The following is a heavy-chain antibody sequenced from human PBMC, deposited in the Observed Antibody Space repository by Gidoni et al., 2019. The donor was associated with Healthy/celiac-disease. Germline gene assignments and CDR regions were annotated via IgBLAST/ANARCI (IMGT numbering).Heavy chain of an antibody. Sequence: VQLVHSRAESMKPGATVIISCKVSGYTSTDYYLHWVHQAPGKGLEWMGLVDPEDGETIYAEKCQSRVTITADTSTDTANMELSSLGSEDTDEYYCATDRDRRHAFDIWGQGTMVTVSS. CDR1: GYTSTDYY. CDR3: ATDRDRRHAFDI. D-gene: IGHD3-22*01. V-gene: IGHV1-69-2*01. CDR2: VDPEDGET. J-gene: IGHJ3*02.